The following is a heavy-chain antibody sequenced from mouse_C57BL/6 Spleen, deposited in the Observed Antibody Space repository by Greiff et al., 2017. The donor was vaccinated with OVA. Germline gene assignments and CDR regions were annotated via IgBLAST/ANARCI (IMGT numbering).Heavy chain of an antibody. Sequence: QVQLQQPGAELVKPGASVKLSCKASGYTFTSYWMHWVKQRPGQGLEWLGMIHPNSGSTNYNEKFKSKATLTVDKSSSTAYMQLSSLTSEDSAVYYCATRGSSSFDYWGQGTTLTVSS. D-gene: IGHD1-1*01. CDR3: ATRGSSSFDY. V-gene: IGHV1-64*01. CDR2: IHPNSGST. CDR1: GYTFTSYW. J-gene: IGHJ2*01.